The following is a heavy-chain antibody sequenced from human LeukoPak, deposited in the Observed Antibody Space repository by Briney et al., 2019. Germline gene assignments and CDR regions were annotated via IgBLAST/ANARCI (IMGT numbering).Heavy chain of an antibody. CDR3: ARRIGRDPGDNWFDP. CDR1: GGSISSGDYY. CDR2: IYYRGST. Sequence: PSQTLSLTCTVSGGSISSGDYYWSWIRQPPGNGLEWIGYIYYRGSTYYNPSLKSRVTISVDTSKNQFYMKLSSVTAADTAVYYCARRIGRDPGDNWFDPWGQGTLVTVSS. J-gene: IGHJ5*02. V-gene: IGHV4-30-4*01. D-gene: IGHD2/OR15-2a*01.